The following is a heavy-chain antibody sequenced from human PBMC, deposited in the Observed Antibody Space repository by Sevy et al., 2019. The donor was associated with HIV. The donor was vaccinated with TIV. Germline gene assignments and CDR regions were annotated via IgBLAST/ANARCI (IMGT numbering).Heavy chain of an antibody. CDR1: GFTVSNDY. CDR2: IYSGGNT. D-gene: IGHD1-26*01. CDR3: ARETVGGYDP. V-gene: IGHV3-53*01. Sequence: GGSLRLSCAASGFTVSNDYMSWVRQAPGKGLEWVSAIYSGGNTYYADSVKGRFTISRDNSKNRVYLQMNSLRAEDTAVYYCARETVGGYDPWGQGTLVTVSS. J-gene: IGHJ5*02.